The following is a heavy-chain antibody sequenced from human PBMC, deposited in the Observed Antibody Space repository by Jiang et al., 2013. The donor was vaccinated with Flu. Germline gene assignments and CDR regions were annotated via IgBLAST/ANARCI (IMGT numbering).Heavy chain of an antibody. D-gene: IGHD4-11*01. V-gene: IGHV1-18*01. J-gene: IGHJ6*02. CDR1: GYTFTSYG. Sequence: GAEVKKPGASVKVSCKASGYTFTSYGTSWVRQAPGQGLEWMGWISAYNGNTNYAQKLQGRVTMTTDTSTSTAYMELRSLRSDDTAVYYCAREGFYSNYDYYYYGMDVWGQGTTVTVSS. CDR2: ISAYNGNT. CDR3: AREGFYSNYDYYYYGMDV.